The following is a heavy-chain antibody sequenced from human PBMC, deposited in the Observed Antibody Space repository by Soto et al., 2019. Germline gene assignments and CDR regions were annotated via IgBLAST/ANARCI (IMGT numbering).Heavy chain of an antibody. CDR1: GGTFSSYA. Sequence: RASVKVSCKASGGTFSSYAISWVRQAPGQGLEWMGGIIPIFGTANYAQKFQGRVTITADESASTAYMELSSLRSEDTAVYYCARGREYYYDSSGYYYADYWGQGTLVTVSS. V-gene: IGHV1-69*13. D-gene: IGHD3-22*01. J-gene: IGHJ4*02. CDR3: ARGREYYYDSSGYYYADY. CDR2: IIPIFGTA.